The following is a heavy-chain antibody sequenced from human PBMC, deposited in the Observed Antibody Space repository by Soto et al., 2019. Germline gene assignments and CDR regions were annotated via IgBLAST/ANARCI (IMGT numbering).Heavy chain of an antibody. CDR1: GFTFSPYE. CDR2: ISSSGSTI. D-gene: IGHD2-8*01. J-gene: IGHJ4*02. Sequence: LRLSCAASGFTFSPYEMSWVRQAPGKGLEWISYISSSGSTIHYADSVKGRFSISRDNAKKSLFLQMNSLRAEDTAVYYCVREAPCSNGVCQFDYWGRGTLVTVSS. CDR3: VREAPCSNGVCQFDY. V-gene: IGHV3-48*03.